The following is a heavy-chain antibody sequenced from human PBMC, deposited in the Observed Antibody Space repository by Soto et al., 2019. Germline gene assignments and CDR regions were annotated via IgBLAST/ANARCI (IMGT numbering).Heavy chain of an antibody. CDR2: IIPFSGTA. CDR3: ATFHYYDSSAYPAPSYYFDY. CDR1: GVTFSGYA. J-gene: IGHJ4*02. Sequence: SVKVSCKASGVTFSGYAISWVRQAPGQGLEWIGGIIPFSGTANYAQKFQGRVTITADESTNTAYMELIGLRYEDTAVYYCATFHYYDSSAYPAPSYYFDYWGQGTLVTVSS. V-gene: IGHV1-69*13. D-gene: IGHD3-22*01.